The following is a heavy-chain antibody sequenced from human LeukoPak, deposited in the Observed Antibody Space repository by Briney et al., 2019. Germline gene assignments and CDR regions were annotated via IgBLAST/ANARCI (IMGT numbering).Heavy chain of an antibody. V-gene: IGHV3-7*01. Sequence: GRSLRLSCAASGFTFSSYAMHWVRQAPGKGLEWVANIKEDGKDKYYVDSVKGRFTISKDNARNSLYLQMNSLRVEDTAVYYCVRDRDWGFDYWGQGTLVTVSS. CDR2: IKEDGKDK. D-gene: IGHD7-27*01. CDR1: GFTFSSYA. CDR3: VRDRDWGFDY. J-gene: IGHJ4*02.